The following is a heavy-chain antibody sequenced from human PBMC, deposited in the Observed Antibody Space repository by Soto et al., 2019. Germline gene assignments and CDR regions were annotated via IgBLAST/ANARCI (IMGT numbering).Heavy chain of an antibody. CDR3: AAGDSSDTGDH. J-gene: IGHJ4*02. Sequence: SVKVSCKASGDTLSHCGVSWVRQVLGKGLEWMGGTTAILGTRDYAQKFQGRMTITSDESTTTSYMELNSQTSDDTAVYYCAAGDSSDTGDHWGQGTLVTVSS. CDR1: GDTLSHCG. D-gene: IGHD5-18*01. V-gene: IGHV1-69*13. CDR2: TTAILGTR.